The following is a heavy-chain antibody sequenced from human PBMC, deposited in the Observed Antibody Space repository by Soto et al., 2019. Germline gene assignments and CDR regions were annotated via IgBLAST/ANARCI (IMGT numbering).Heavy chain of an antibody. V-gene: IGHV2-26*01. Sequence: QVTLKESGPVLVKPTETLTLTCTVSGFSLSNARMGVSWIRQPPGQALEWLAHIFSNDENSYSTSLKSSLTISEDTSKIQVVLTMTNMDPVDTATYYCARFGCSGGSCYPDYWGQGTLVTVSS. CDR2: IFSNDEN. CDR3: ARFGCSGGSCYPDY. CDR1: GFSLSNARMG. J-gene: IGHJ4*02. D-gene: IGHD2-15*01.